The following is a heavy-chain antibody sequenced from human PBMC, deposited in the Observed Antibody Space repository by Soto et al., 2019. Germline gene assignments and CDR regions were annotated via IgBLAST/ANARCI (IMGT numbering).Heavy chain of an antibody. Sequence: GASVKVSCKASGGTFSSYAISWVRQAPGQGLEWMGGIIPIFGTANYAQKFQGRVTITADESTSTAYMELSSLRSEDTAVYYCARISYRDYYYYYGMDVWGQGTTVTVSS. J-gene: IGHJ6*02. CDR2: IIPIFGTA. V-gene: IGHV1-69*13. D-gene: IGHD4-17*01. CDR1: GGTFSSYA. CDR3: ARISYRDYYYYYGMDV.